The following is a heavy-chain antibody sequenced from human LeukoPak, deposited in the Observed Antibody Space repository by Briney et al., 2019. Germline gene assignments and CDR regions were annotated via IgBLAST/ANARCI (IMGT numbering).Heavy chain of an antibody. D-gene: IGHD5-18*01. Sequence: PSETLSLTCTVSGGSISSYYWSWIRQPPGKGLEWIGYIYYSGSTNYNPSLKSRVTISVDTSKNLFSLKLSSVTAADTAVYYCARALDTAMALAFDIWGQGTMVTVSS. J-gene: IGHJ3*02. CDR2: IYYSGST. V-gene: IGHV4-59*01. CDR1: GGSISSYY. CDR3: ARALDTAMALAFDI.